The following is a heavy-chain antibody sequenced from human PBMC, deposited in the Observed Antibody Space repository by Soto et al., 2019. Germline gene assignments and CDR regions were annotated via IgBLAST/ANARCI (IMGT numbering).Heavy chain of an antibody. J-gene: IGHJ6*02. V-gene: IGHV5-51*01. CDR3: ARAGYCGGDCYSYYYYYGMDV. Sequence: GESLKISCKGSGYSFTSYWIGWVRQMPGKGLEWMGIIYPGDSDTRYSPSFQGQVTISADKSISTAYLQWSSLKASDTAMYYCARAGYCGGDCYSYYYYYGMDVWGQGTTVTVS. CDR1: GYSFTSYW. D-gene: IGHD2-21*02. CDR2: IYPGDSDT.